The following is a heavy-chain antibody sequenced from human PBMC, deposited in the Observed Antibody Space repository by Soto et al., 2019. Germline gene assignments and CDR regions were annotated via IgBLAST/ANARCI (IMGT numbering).Heavy chain of an antibody. V-gene: IGHV3-35*01. Sequence: GGSLRLSCAASGFTFSNSDMNWVHQAPGKGLEWVSGVSWNGSRTHYADSVKGRFIISRDNSRNTLYLQTNSLRAEDTAVYYCVRNSAWVRTAERIMITFGGVIVILYYFDYWGQGTLVTVSS. CDR1: GFTFSNSD. CDR2: VSWNGSRT. J-gene: IGHJ4*02. CDR3: VRNSAWVRTAERIMITFGGVIVILYYFDY. D-gene: IGHD3-16*02.